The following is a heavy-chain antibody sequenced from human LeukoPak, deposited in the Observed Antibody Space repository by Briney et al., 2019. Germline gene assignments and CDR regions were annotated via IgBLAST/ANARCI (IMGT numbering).Heavy chain of an antibody. CDR3: AKGLVVPAATPDDY. J-gene: IGHJ4*02. Sequence: GGSLRLSCAASGFTFSSYAMSWVRQAPGKGLEWVSAISGSGGSTYCADSVKGRFTTSRDNSKNTLYLQMNSLRAEDTAVYYCAKGLVVPAATPDDYWGQGTLVTVSS. V-gene: IGHV3-23*01. CDR1: GFTFSSYA. CDR2: ISGSGGST. D-gene: IGHD2-2*01.